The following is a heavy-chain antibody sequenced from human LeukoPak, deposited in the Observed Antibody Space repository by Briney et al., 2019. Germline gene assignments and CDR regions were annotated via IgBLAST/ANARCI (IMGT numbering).Heavy chain of an antibody. CDR1: GYSISSGYY. CDR2: IYHSGST. Sequence: SETLSLTCAVSGYSISSGYYWGWIRQPPGKGLEWIGSIYHSGSTYYNPSLKSRVTISVDTSKNQFSLKLSSVTAADTAVYYCARVGLRVAAADLWGQGTLVTVSS. D-gene: IGHD6-13*01. CDR3: ARVGLRVAAADL. V-gene: IGHV4-38-2*01. J-gene: IGHJ5*02.